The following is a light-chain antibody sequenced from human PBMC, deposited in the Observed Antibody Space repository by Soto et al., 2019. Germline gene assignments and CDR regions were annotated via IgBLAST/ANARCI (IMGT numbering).Light chain of an antibody. CDR1: QSVSGW. Sequence: DIQMTQSPSTLSASVGDRVTITCRASQSVSGWLAWYQQKPGKAPTLLIYAASSLQSGVPSRFSGSGSGTDFTLTISSLEPEDSAVYYCQQRHMWPITFGQGTRLEIK. CDR2: AAS. V-gene: IGKV1-5*01. CDR3: QQRHMWPIT. J-gene: IGKJ5*01.